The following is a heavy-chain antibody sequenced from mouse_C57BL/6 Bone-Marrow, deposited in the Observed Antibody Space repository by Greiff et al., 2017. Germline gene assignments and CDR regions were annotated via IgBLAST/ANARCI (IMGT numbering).Heavy chain of an antibody. CDR1: GYTFTDYE. V-gene: IGHV1-15*01. CDR3: TSEGFYGSSLFAY. Sequence: QVQLQQSGAELVRPGASVTLSCKASGYTFTDYEMHWVKQTPVHGLEWIGAIDPETGGTAYNQKFKGKAILTADNSSSTAYMELRSLTSEDSAVYYCTSEGFYGSSLFAYWGQGTLVTVAA. J-gene: IGHJ3*01. CDR2: IDPETGGT. D-gene: IGHD1-1*01.